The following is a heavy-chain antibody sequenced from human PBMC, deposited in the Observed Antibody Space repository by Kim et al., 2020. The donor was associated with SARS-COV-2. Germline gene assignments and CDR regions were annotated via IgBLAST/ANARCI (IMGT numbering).Heavy chain of an antibody. D-gene: IGHD2-2*01. CDR1: GGSISSYY. Sequence: SETLSLTCTVSGGSISSYYWSWIRQPPGKGLEWIGYIYYSGSTNYNPSLKSRVTISVDTSKNQFSLKLSSVTAADTAVYYCARALRGYCSSTSCSARWFDPWGQGTLVTVSS. J-gene: IGHJ5*02. CDR3: ARALRGYCSSTSCSARWFDP. CDR2: IYYSGST. V-gene: IGHV4-59*13.